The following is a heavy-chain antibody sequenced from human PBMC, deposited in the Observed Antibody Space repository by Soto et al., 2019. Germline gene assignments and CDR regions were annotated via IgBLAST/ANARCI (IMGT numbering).Heavy chain of an antibody. CDR1: GYTFTSYA. CDR2: INAGNGNT. V-gene: IGHV1-3*01. Sequence: ASVKVSCKASGYTFTSYAMHWVRQAPGQRLEWMGWINAGNGNTKYSQKFQGRVTITRDTSASTAYMELSSLRSEDTAVYYCARGKNSGYVLGDTYYYYGMDVWGQGTTVTVSS. CDR3: ARGKNSGYVLGDTYYYYGMDV. J-gene: IGHJ6*02. D-gene: IGHD5-12*01.